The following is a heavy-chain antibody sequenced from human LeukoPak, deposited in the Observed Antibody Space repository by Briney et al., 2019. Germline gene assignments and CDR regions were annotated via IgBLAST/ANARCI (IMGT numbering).Heavy chain of an antibody. V-gene: IGHV4-4*02. CDR2: IYHTGGA. CDR1: GAPIASHSW. CDR3: AYNRDLALDN. J-gene: IGHJ4*02. Sequence: SGTLSLTCAVSGAPIASHSWWSWVRQPPGKGLEWIGEIYHTGGANYKPSLKSRVTMSVDTSNNHFCLKLTSVTAADTAVYFCAYNRDLALDNWGQGTLVTVSS. D-gene: IGHD1-14*01.